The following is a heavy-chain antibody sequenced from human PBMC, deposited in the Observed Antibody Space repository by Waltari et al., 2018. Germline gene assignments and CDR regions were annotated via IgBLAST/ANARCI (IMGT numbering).Heavy chain of an antibody. Sequence: EVQLVESGGGLVQPGGSLRLSCAASGFTFSSYAMSWVRQAPGKGLEWVSAISGSGGRTYYADSVKGRFTISRDNSKNTLYLQMNSLRAEDTAVYYCAKEGCSGGSCYAGPTHYWGQGTLVTVSS. D-gene: IGHD2-15*01. CDR2: ISGSGGRT. J-gene: IGHJ4*02. V-gene: IGHV3-23*04. CDR1: GFTFSSYA. CDR3: AKEGCSGGSCYAGPTHY.